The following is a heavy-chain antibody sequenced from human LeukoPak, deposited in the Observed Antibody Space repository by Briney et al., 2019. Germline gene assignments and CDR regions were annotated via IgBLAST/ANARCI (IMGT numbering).Heavy chain of an antibody. CDR1: GFTFSSYA. CDR3: AKDFKALGSSI. CDR2: ISGSGGST. Sequence: GGSLRLSCAASGFTFSSYAMSCVRQAPGKGLEWVSAISGSGGSTYYADSVKGRFTISRDNSKNTLYLQMNSLRAEDTAVYYCAKDFKALGSSIWGQGTLVTVSS. J-gene: IGHJ4*02. D-gene: IGHD1-26*01. V-gene: IGHV3-23*01.